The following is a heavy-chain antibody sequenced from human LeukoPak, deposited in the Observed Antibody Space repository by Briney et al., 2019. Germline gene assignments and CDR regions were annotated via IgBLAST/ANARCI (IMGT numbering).Heavy chain of an antibody. J-gene: IGHJ6*03. D-gene: IGHD1-14*01. Sequence: PSETLSLTCTVSGGSISTSTYCWGWIRQPPGKGLEWIGTIYYSGNTYYNPSLKSRVTVSVATSKNQFSLKLSSVTAADTAVYYCAGTYKYYYYYYMDVWGKGTTVTISS. CDR3: AGTYKYYYYYYMDV. CDR1: GGSISTSTYC. CDR2: IYYSGNT. V-gene: IGHV4-39*07.